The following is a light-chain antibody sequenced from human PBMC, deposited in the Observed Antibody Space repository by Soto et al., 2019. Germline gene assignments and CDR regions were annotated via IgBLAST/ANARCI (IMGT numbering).Light chain of an antibody. J-gene: IGLJ1*01. CDR2: EVS. Sequence: QSVLTHPASVSRSPGHSITISFTGTISYVVGYNYVSWYQQYPGKAPKLMIYEVSNRPSGVSNRFSCSKSGNTASLNISGLKSEDEADYYCSSYSSSSTPFVFGTGTKVTVL. CDR1: ISYVVGYNY. CDR3: SSYSSSSTPFV. V-gene: IGLV2-14*01.